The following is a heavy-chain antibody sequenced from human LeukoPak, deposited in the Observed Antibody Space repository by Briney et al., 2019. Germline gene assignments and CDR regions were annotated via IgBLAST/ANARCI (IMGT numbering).Heavy chain of an antibody. CDR2: INPSGGST. V-gene: IGHV1-46*01. CDR1: GYTFTAFH. J-gene: IGHJ5*02. D-gene: IGHD4-23*01. Sequence: ASVKVSCKASGYTFTAFHLHWVRQAPGQGLEWMGIINPSGGSTSYAQKFQGRVTMTRDTSTSTVYMELSSLRSEDTAVYYCARDQVATVEGFDPWGQGTLVTVSS. CDR3: ARDQVATVEGFDP.